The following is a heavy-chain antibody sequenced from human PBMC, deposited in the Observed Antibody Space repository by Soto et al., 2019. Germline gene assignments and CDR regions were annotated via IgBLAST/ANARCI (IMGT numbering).Heavy chain of an antibody. V-gene: IGHV3-30*18. CDR2: ISYDGNNK. Sequence: QVQLVESGGGVVQTGRSLRLSCGASGFKFSTYGMHWVRQAPGKGLEWVAVISYDGNNKDYADSVKGRFTISRDNSKNASYIQMNSLIVEDTAGYDCAKGLVGYVFGVQDYYFVMEVWGQGTTVAFSS. CDR3: AKGLVGYVFGVQDYYFVMEV. J-gene: IGHJ6*02. D-gene: IGHD1-26*01. CDR1: GFKFSTYG.